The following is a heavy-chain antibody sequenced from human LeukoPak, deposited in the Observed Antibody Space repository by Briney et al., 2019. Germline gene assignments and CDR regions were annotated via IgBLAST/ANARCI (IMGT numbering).Heavy chain of an antibody. Sequence: GGSLRLSCAASGFTFSRYWMHWVRQAPGKGLVWVSRINSDVNSTSYADSVKGRFTISRDNAKNTLYLQMNSLRAEDTAVYYCARGYDSSGYYYADAFDIWGQGTTVTVSS. J-gene: IGHJ3*02. CDR2: INSDVNST. CDR3: ARGYDSSGYYYADAFDI. CDR1: GFTFSRYW. D-gene: IGHD3-22*01. V-gene: IGHV3-74*01.